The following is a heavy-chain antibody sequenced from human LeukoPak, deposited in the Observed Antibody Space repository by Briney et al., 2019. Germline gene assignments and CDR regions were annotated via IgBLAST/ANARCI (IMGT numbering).Heavy chain of an antibody. D-gene: IGHD3-16*01. V-gene: IGHV3-23*01. J-gene: IGHJ4*02. Sequence: GGSLRLSCAVSGFTFSNYGMSWVRQAPGKGLEWVSAISAGGGSTFYADSVRGRFSISRDNSKNTLDLQLNSLRAEDTAVYYCARGPYVYVWGSRGSGYYFDYWGQGTLVTVSS. CDR1: GFTFSNYG. CDR3: ARGPYVYVWGSRGSGYYFDY. CDR2: ISAGGGST.